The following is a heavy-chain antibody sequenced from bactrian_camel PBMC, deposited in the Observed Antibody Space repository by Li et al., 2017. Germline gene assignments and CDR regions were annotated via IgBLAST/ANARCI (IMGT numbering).Heavy chain of an antibody. D-gene: IGHD2*01. CDR2: ICST. V-gene: IGHV3S55*01. CDR3: AVRLSSVCYNRAETFEY. CDR1: LPTYGTFC. J-gene: IGHJ4*01. Sequence: HVQLVESGGGLVKPGGSLRLSCAASLPTYGTFCMGWFRQPPGKEREEVATICSTDTADSVKGRFTISRGNADNTLYLQMNSLKPDDSAMYYCAVRLSSVCYNRAETFEYWGQGTQVTVS.